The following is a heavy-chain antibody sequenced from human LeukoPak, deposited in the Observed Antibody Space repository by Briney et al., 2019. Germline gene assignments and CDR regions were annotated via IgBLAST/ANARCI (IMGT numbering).Heavy chain of an antibody. CDR2: INHNGNVN. CDR1: GFTFSSYW. Sequence: GGSLRLSCAASGFTFSSYWMNWARQAPGKGLEWVASINHNGNVNYYVDSVKGRFTISRDNAKNSLYLQMSNFRAEDTSVYFCEGGGGLDVWGQGATVTVSS. CDR3: EGGGGLDV. V-gene: IGHV3-7*03. D-gene: IGHD3-16*01. J-gene: IGHJ6*02.